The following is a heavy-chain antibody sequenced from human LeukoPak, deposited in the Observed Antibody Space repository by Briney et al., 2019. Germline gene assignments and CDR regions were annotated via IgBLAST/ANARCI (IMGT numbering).Heavy chain of an antibody. V-gene: IGHV4-61*01. CDR1: GGSISSGRYY. CDR2: IHYRGST. Sequence: SETLSLTCTVSGGSISSGRYYWSWIRQPPGKGLEWIGDIHYRGSTNDNPSLKSRVTISIDTSKNQFSLNPNSVTAADTAVYYCARNGGSGWSDYWGQGILVTVSS. J-gene: IGHJ4*02. CDR3: ARNGGSGWSDY. D-gene: IGHD6-19*01.